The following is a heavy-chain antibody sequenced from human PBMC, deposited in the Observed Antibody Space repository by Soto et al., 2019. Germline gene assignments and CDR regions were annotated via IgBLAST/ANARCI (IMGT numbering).Heavy chain of an antibody. CDR3: ARSEATVLDY. V-gene: IGHV4-4*02. J-gene: IGHJ4*02. CDR1: GGSMSSSNW. CDR2: THHSGRT. D-gene: IGHD4-17*01. Sequence: QVQLQESGPGLVKPSGTLSLTCTVSGGSMSSSNWWNWVRQPPGKGLEWIGETHHSGRTNHNPSLKSRVTISVDKSKNHFSLKLSSVTAADTAVYYCARSEATVLDYWGQGTLVTVPS.